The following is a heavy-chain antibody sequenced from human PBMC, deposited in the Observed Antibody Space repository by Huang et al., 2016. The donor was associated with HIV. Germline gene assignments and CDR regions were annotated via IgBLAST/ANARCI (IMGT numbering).Heavy chain of an antibody. CDR1: GYGFSSYW. Sequence: EVLLVQSGAELKEPGESLKISCKASGYGFSSYWIGWVRQRPGKGLEWMGIIDPRDPETKHRPSFAGQVTISADKSTRTAYLQWESLKAPDTAIYFCARQVDGFRSHFDFWGQGTLVSVSS. V-gene: IGHV5-51*01. D-gene: IGHD5-18*01. CDR2: IDPRDPET. J-gene: IGHJ4*02. CDR3: ARQVDGFRSHFDF.